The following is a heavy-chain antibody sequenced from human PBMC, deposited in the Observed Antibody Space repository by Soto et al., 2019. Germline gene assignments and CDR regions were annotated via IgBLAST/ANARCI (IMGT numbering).Heavy chain of an antibody. CDR3: ARDGSDYSTSGHYDP. D-gene: IGHD3-22*01. CDR2: IIPIFGTR. V-gene: IGHV1-69*13. CDR1: GGTHSSYA. Sequence: GASVKVSCKVSGGTHSSYAITWVRQAPGQGLEWIGGIIPIFGTRDYAQKFQGRVTITADPSTSTAYLELSGPTSDDTAVYYCARDGSDYSTSGHYDPWGQGTLVTVSS. J-gene: IGHJ5*02.